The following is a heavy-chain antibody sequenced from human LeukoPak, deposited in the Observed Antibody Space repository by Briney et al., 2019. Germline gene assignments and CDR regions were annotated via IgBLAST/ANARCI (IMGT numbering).Heavy chain of an antibody. D-gene: IGHD6-19*01. V-gene: IGHV3-33*01. CDR3: ARESAPYSSGWYHYFDY. CDR2: IWYDGSNK. Sequence: GGSLRLFCAASGFTFSSYGMHWVRQAPGKGLEWVAVIWYDGSNKYYADSVKGRFTISRANSKNPLSLQMNSLRAEDTAVYYCARESAPYSSGWYHYFDYWGQGTLVTVSS. J-gene: IGHJ4*02. CDR1: GFTFSSYG.